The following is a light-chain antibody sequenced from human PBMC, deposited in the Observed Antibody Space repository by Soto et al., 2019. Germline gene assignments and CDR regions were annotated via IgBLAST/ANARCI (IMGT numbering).Light chain of an antibody. Sequence: PGARAALSCRTSHSVSSNYLAWYQQKPGQAPRLLIYGASSRATAIPSRFSGSGSGTEFTLTISSLQSDDFATYYCQQYDNNPWTFGQGTKVDI. CDR2: GAS. CDR1: HSVSSN. CDR3: QQYDNNPWT. J-gene: IGKJ1*01. V-gene: IGKV3D-15*01.